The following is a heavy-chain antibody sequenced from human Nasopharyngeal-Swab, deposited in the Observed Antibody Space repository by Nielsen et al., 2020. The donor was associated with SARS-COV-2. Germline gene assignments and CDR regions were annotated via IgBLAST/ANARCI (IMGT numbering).Heavy chain of an antibody. J-gene: IGHJ4*02. CDR2: INHSGST. CDR3: ARGGWQLVPDS. Sequence: WIRQPPGKGLEWIGEINHSGSTSYNPSLKSRVTISVDTSKNQFSLKLSSVTAADTAVYYCARGGWQLVPDSWGQGTLVSVS. D-gene: IGHD6-6*01. V-gene: IGHV4-34*01.